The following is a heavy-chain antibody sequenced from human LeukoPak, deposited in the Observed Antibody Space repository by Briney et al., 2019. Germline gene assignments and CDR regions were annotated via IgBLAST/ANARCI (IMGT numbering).Heavy chain of an antibody. V-gene: IGHV4-59*01. CDR2: IYDGGVT. CDR3: ARDLGQGYSYGYFDY. CDR1: DAVISSYH. J-gene: IGHJ4*02. Sequence: PSQTLSLTCTVSDAVISSYHYTWIRHPPGKGLEWIGYIYDGGVTNYNPSLKSRVTISVDSSRNQFSLILSSVTAADTAVYYCARDLGQGYSYGYFDYWGQGTLVTVSS. D-gene: IGHD5-18*01.